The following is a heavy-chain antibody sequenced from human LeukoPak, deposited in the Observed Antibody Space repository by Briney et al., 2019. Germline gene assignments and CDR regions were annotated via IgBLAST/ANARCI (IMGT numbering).Heavy chain of an antibody. CDR3: ARVNRVTAIQELDY. V-gene: IGHV3-11*01. J-gene: IGHJ4*02. D-gene: IGHD2-21*02. CDR2: ISSSGSTI. CDR1: GFTFSDYY. Sequence: GGSLRLSRAARGFTFSDYYMTWIRQAPGKGLAWVSCISSSGSTIFYADSVKGRFTISRDNAKRSLFLQMNSMRAEDTAVYYCARVNRVTAIQELDYWGQGTLVTVSS.